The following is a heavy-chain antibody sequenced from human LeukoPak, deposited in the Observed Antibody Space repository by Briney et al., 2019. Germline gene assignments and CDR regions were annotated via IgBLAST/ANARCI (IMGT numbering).Heavy chain of an antibody. Sequence: GGSLRLSCAASGFIFSTYGMYWVRQAPGKGLEWVAFIRYDGNNKYYGDFVKGRFTISRDNSNNTLYLQMNSLRAEDTAVYYCAKGFGGYYYYYMDVWGKGTPVTVSS. CDR3: AKGFGGYYYYYMDV. V-gene: IGHV3-30*02. CDR2: IRYDGNNK. CDR1: GFIFSTYG. D-gene: IGHD3-16*01. J-gene: IGHJ6*03.